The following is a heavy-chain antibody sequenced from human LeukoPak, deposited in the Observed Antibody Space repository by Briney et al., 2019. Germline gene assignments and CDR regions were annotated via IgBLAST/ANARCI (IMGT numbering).Heavy chain of an antibody. CDR2: ISWNSDNI. CDR3: QGVPAATKLTSIDKWFDP. V-gene: IGHV3-9*01. CDR1: GFTFDDYA. J-gene: IGHJ5*02. Sequence: GGSLRLSCAASGFTFDDYAMHWVRHPPGKGLEWVSGISWNSDNIGYEDSVKGRFTISRDNAKNSLYLQMNSLRAEDTAVYYCQGVPAATKLTSIDKWFDPWGQGTLVTVSS. D-gene: IGHD2-2*01.